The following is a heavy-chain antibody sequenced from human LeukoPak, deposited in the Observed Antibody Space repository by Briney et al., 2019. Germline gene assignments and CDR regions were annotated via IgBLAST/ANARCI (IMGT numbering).Heavy chain of an antibody. V-gene: IGHV1-2*02. CDR2: INPNSGGT. CDR1: GYTFTSYG. D-gene: IGHD6-13*01. Sequence: ASVKVSCKASGYTFTSYGISRVRQAPGQGLEWMGWINPNSGGTNYAQKFQGRVTMTRDTSISTAYMELSRLRSDDTAVYYCAREPLPSIAAAGTGFDPWGQGTLVTVSS. J-gene: IGHJ5*02. CDR3: AREPLPSIAAAGTGFDP.